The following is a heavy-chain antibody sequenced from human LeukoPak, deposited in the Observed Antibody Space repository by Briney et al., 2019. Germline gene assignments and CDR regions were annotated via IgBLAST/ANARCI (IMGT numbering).Heavy chain of an antibody. CDR3: ARSTIAARFSAFDI. Sequence: SETLSLTCTVSGSSISSYYWTWIRQPPGKGLEWIGYIYYGGTTNYNPSLRSRVTFSVDTSKNQFSLRLSSVTAADTAVYYCARSTIAARFSAFDIRGQGTTVIVSS. J-gene: IGHJ3*02. D-gene: IGHD6-6*01. V-gene: IGHV4-59*01. CDR1: GSSISSYY. CDR2: IYYGGTT.